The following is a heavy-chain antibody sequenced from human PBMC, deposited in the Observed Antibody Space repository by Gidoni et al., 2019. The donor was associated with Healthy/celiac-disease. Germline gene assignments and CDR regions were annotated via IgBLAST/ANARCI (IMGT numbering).Heavy chain of an antibody. Sequence: EVQLVASVGGLVKPGGSLRLSCAAPGFPFSSYRTNWVRQAPGKGLEWVSYISSSSSYIYYADSVKGRFTISRDNAKNSLYLQMNSLRAEDTAVYYCARDAGIAVAGTPRFWYFDLWGRGTLVTVSS. CDR1: GFPFSSYR. J-gene: IGHJ2*01. CDR2: ISSSSSYI. V-gene: IGHV3-21*01. CDR3: ARDAGIAVAGTPRFWYFDL. D-gene: IGHD6-19*01.